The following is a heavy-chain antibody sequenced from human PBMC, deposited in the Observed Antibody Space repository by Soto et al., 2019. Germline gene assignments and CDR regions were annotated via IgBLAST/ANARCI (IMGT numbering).Heavy chain of an antibody. CDR3: ARDYYCCGGSCPYYYMDV. CDR1: GYTFTGYY. V-gene: IGHV1-2*04. D-gene: IGHD2-15*01. CDR2: INPNSGGT. Sequence: QVQLVQSGAEVKKPGASVKVSSKASGYTFTGYYMHWVRQDPGQGLEWMGWINPNSGGTNYAQKFQGWVTMTRDTSISTAYMELSRLRSDDTAVYYCARDYYCCGGSCPYYYMDVWGKGTTVTVSS. J-gene: IGHJ6*03.